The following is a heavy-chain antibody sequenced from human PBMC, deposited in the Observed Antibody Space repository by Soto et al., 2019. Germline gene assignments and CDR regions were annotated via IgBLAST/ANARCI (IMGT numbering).Heavy chain of an antibody. CDR2: ISAYNGNT. CDR1: GYTLTSYG. V-gene: IGHV1-18*01. D-gene: IGHD2-15*01. CDR3: ARDAPYCSGGSCYSYAFDI. J-gene: IGHJ3*02. Sequence: ASVKVSCKASGYTLTSYGISWVRQAPGQGLEWMGWISAYNGNTNYAQKLQGRVTMTTDTSTSTAYMELRSLRSDDTAVYYCARDAPYCSGGSCYSYAFDIWGQGTMVTVSS.